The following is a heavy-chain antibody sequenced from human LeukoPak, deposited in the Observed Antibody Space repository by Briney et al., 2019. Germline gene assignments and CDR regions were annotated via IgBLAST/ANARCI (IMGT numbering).Heavy chain of an antibody. J-gene: IGHJ5*02. CDR3: ARGRNWFDP. CDR2: INHSGST. CDR1: GGSISSGGYS. V-gene: IGHV4-34*01. Sequence: SETLSLTCAVSGGSISSGGYSWSWIRQPPGTGLEWIGEINHSGSTNYNPSLKSRVTISVDTSKNQFSLKLSSVTAADTAVYYCARGRNWFDPWGQGTLVTVSS.